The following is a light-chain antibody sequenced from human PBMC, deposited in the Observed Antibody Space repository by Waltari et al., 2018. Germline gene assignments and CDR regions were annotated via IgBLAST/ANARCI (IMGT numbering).Light chain of an antibody. Sequence: QSALTQPASVSGSLGQSITISCTGTSIDVGGYNYVSWYQQHPGKAPKLMIYDVSNRPSGVSNRFSGSKSGNTASLTISGLQAEDEADYYCSSYTSSSTLVFGGGTKLTVL. J-gene: IGLJ2*01. V-gene: IGLV2-14*01. CDR3: SSYTSSSTLV. CDR1: SIDVGGYNY. CDR2: DVS.